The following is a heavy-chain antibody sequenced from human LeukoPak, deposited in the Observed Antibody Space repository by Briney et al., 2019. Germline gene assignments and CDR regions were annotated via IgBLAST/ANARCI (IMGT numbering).Heavy chain of an antibody. Sequence: GGSLRLSCAASGFTFSSYGMHWVRQAPGKGLEWVAFIRYDGSNKYYADSVKGRFTISRDNSKNTLYLQMNSLRAEDTAVYYCRAASHYYYYYMDVWGKGTTVIVSS. J-gene: IGHJ6*03. D-gene: IGHD2-15*01. CDR3: RAASHYYYYYMDV. V-gene: IGHV3-30*02. CDR2: IRYDGSNK. CDR1: GFTFSSYG.